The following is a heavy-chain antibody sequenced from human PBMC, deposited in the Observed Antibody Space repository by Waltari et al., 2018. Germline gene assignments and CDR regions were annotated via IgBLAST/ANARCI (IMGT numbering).Heavy chain of an antibody. J-gene: IGHJ4*02. Sequence: EVQLVESGGGLIQPGGSLRLSCAASGFTVSSNYMSWVRQAPGKGLEWVSVIDSGGSTYYADSVKGRFTISRDNSKNTLYLQMNSLRAEDTAVYYCARITTVTRNFGYWGQGTLVTVSS. CDR1: GFTVSSNY. V-gene: IGHV3-53*01. D-gene: IGHD4-4*01. CDR3: ARITTVTRNFGY. CDR2: IDSGGST.